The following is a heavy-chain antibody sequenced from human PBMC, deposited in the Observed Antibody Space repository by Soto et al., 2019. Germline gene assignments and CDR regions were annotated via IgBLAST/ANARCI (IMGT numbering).Heavy chain of an antibody. Sequence: SETLSLTCTVSGGSISSGGYYWSWIRQHPGKGLEWIGYIYYSGSTYYNPSLKSRVTISVDTSKNQFSLKLSSVTAADTAVYYCARHRDPSVPGAFDIWGQGTMVTVS. CDR2: IYYSGST. CDR1: GGSISSGGYY. J-gene: IGHJ3*02. V-gene: IGHV4-31*03. CDR3: ARHRDPSVPGAFDI. D-gene: IGHD2-2*01.